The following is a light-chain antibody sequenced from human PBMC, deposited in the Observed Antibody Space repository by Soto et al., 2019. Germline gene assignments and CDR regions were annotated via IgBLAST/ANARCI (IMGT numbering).Light chain of an antibody. CDR1: QTVSTY. CDR3: QHRSNWPGVT. V-gene: IGKV3-11*01. Sequence: EIVLTQSPATLSLSPGERATLSCRASQTVSTYLAWFQQKPGQAPRLLIYDASNRATGIPARFSVSGSGTDFTLTISSLEPEDFAVYYCQHRSNWPGVTVGQGTRLEIK. CDR2: DAS. J-gene: IGKJ5*01.